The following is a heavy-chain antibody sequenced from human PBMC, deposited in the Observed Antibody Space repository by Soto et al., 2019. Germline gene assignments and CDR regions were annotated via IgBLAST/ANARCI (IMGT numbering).Heavy chain of an antibody. V-gene: IGHV3-49*03. CDR3: TRERDMTTVAFDP. CDR1: GFTFGDYA. D-gene: IGHD4-17*01. Sequence: PGGSLRLSCTASGFTFGDYAMSWFRQAPGKGLEWVGFIRSKAYGGTTEYAASVKGRFTISRDDSKSIAYLQMNSLKTEDTAVYYCTRERDMTTVAFDPWGQGTLVTVSS. J-gene: IGHJ5*02. CDR2: IRSKAYGGTT.